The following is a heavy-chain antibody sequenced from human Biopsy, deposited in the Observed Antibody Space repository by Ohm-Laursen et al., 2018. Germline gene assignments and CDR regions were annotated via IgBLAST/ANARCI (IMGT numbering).Heavy chain of an antibody. Sequence: PGTLSLTCTVSGDSISSYYWCWIRQPPGKGLQWIGYVYYTGSTDYNPSLQSRVTIPVGTSKNHFSLRLRSVTPADTAIYYCARDRGYYSDRTVPGYFDLWGRGTLVTVSS. J-gene: IGHJ2*01. V-gene: IGHV4-59*01. CDR1: GDSISSYY. CDR3: ARDRGYYSDRTVPGYFDL. CDR2: VYYTGST. D-gene: IGHD3-22*01.